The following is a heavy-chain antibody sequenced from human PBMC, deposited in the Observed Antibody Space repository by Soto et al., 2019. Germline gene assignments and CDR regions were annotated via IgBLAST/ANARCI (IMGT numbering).Heavy chain of an antibody. Sequence: PSETLSLTCTVSGGSISSSSYYWGWIRQPPGKGLEWIGSIYYSGSTYYNPSLKSRVTISVDTSKNQFSLKLSSVTAADTAVYYCARLLWFGEFRFDPWGQGTLVTAPQ. D-gene: IGHD3-10*01. CDR3: ARLLWFGEFRFDP. V-gene: IGHV4-39*01. J-gene: IGHJ5*02. CDR1: GGSISSSSYY. CDR2: IYYSGST.